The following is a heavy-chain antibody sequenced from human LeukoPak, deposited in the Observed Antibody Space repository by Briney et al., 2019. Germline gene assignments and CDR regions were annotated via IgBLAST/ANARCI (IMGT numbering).Heavy chain of an antibody. CDR3: ARRAAFDI. CDR2: INHSGST. J-gene: IGHJ3*02. V-gene: IGHV4-34*01. Sequence: SETLSLTCAVYGGSFSGYYWSWIRQPPGKGLEWIGEINHSGSTNYNPALKSRVTISVDTSKNQFSLKLSSETAADTAVYYCARRAAFDIWGKGTMVTVSS. CDR1: GGSFSGYY.